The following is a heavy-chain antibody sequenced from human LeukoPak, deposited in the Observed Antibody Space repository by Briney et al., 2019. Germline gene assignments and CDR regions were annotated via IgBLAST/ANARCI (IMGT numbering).Heavy chain of an antibody. CDR3: AQYYYDSSGAFDI. D-gene: IGHD3-22*01. Sequence: SETLSLTCTVSGGSISSYYWSSIRQPPGKGLEWIGYIYYSGSTNYNPSLKSRVTISVDTSKNQFSLKLSSVTAADTAVYYCAQYYYDSSGAFDIWGQGTMVTVSS. CDR2: IYYSGST. V-gene: IGHV4-59*08. J-gene: IGHJ3*02. CDR1: GGSISSYY.